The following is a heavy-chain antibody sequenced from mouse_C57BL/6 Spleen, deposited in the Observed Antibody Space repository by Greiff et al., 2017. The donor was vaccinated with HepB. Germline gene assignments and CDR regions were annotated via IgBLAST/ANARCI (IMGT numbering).Heavy chain of an antibody. Sequence: QVQLKQPGAELVRPGTSVKLSCKASGYTFTSYWMHWVKQRPGQGLEWIGVIDPSDSYTNYNQKFKGKATLTVDTSSSTAYMQLSSLTSEDSAVYYCANYGSSYFDYWGQGTTLTVSS. D-gene: IGHD1-1*01. CDR2: IDPSDSYT. V-gene: IGHV1-59*01. CDR1: GYTFTSYW. CDR3: ANYGSSYFDY. J-gene: IGHJ2*01.